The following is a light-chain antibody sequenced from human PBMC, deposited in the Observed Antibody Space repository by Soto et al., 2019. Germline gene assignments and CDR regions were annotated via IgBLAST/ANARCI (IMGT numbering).Light chain of an antibody. V-gene: IGKV3-15*01. J-gene: IGKJ2*01. CDR2: STS. CDR1: QSVSSL. CDR3: QQYNNWLPYT. Sequence: EIVMTQSPATLSVSPGERATLSCRASQSVSSLLAWYQQKPGQAPRLLIYSTSTRATGVPARFSGSGTGTEFTLTISSLQSEDVAVYYCQQYNNWLPYTFGQGTELEIK.